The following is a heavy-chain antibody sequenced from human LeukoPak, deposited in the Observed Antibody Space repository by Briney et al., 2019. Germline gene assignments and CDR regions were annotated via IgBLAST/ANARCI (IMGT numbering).Heavy chain of an antibody. CDR2: ISSSGSTI. CDR1: GFTFSSYE. CDR3: ARVHGSYYNAFDI. Sequence: GGSLTLSCAASGFTFSSYEMNWVRQAPGKGLEWVSYISSSGSTIYYADSVKGRFTISRDNAKNSLYLQMNSLRAEDTAVYYRARVHGSYYNAFDIWGQGTMVTDSS. J-gene: IGHJ3*02. V-gene: IGHV3-48*03. D-gene: IGHD1-26*01.